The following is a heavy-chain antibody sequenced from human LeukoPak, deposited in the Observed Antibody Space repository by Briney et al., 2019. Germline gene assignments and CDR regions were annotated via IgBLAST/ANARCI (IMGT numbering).Heavy chain of an antibody. CDR2: FDPEDGET. J-gene: IGHJ4*02. Sequence: ASVKVSCKVSGYTLTELSMHWVRQAPGKGLEWMGGFDPEDGETIYAQKFQGRVTMTTDTSTSTAYMELRSLRSDDTAVYYCARDHSGYGDYGLDYWGQGTLVTVSS. D-gene: IGHD4-17*01. CDR3: ARDHSGYGDYGLDY. CDR1: GYTLTELS. V-gene: IGHV1-24*01.